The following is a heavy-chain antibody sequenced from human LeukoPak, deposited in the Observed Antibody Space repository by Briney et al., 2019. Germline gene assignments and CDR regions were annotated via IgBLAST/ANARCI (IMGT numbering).Heavy chain of an antibody. CDR1: GFTFSGPA. CDR3: TLEGRIGDPSFSFDY. CDR2: IRSKANSYAT. J-gene: IGHJ4*02. Sequence: GGSLRLSCATSGFTFSGPAMHWVRQASGKGLEWVGRIRSKANSYATAYAASVKGRFTISRDDSKNTAYLQMNSLKTEDTAVYYCTLEGRIGDPSFSFDYWGQGTLVTVSS. V-gene: IGHV3-73*01. D-gene: IGHD2-21*02.